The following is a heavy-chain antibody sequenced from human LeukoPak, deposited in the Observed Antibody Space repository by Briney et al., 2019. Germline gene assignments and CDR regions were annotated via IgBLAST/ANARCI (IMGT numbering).Heavy chain of an antibody. CDR2: IYYSGST. D-gene: IGHD2-15*01. Sequence: SETLSLTCTVSGGYISTFYWSWIRQPPGKGLEWIGYIYYSGSTNYNPSLKSRVTISVDTSKNQFSLNLCSVTAADTAVYYCARGDRGSARSWLDPWGQGTLVTVSS. J-gene: IGHJ5*02. CDR3: ARGDRGSARSWLDP. CDR1: GGYISTFY. V-gene: IGHV4-59*01.